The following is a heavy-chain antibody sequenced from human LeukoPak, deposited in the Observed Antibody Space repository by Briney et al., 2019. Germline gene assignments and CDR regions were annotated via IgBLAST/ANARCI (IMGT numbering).Heavy chain of an antibody. D-gene: IGHD3-10*01. V-gene: IGHV3-23*01. Sequence: GGSLRLSCAASGFTFSSYAMSWVRQAPGKGLEWVSSISATGGSTYYADSVKGRSTISRDNSKNTLYLQMNSLRAEDTAVYYCAKDHGLLWFGESLMDVWGQGTTVTVSS. CDR2: ISATGGST. CDR3: AKDHGLLWFGESLMDV. CDR1: GFTFSSYA. J-gene: IGHJ6*02.